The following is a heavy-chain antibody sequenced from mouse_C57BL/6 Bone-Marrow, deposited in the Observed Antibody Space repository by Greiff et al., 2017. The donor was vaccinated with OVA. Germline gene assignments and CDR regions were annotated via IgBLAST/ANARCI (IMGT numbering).Heavy chain of an antibody. D-gene: IGHD4-1*01. V-gene: IGHV5-4*01. Sequence: EVQVVESGGGLVKPGGSLKLSCAASGFTFSSYAMSWVRQTPEQRLEWVATISDGGSYTYYPDNVKGRFTISRDNAKNNLYLQMSHLKSEDTAMYYCARLTFYAMDYWGQGTSVTVSS. CDR2: ISDGGSYT. CDR3: ARLTFYAMDY. CDR1: GFTFSSYA. J-gene: IGHJ4*01.